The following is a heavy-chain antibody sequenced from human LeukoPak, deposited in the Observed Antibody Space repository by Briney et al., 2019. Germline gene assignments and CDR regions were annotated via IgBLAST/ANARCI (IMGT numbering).Heavy chain of an antibody. D-gene: IGHD4-17*01. Sequence: GGSLRLSCAASGFTFSNAWMSWVRQAPAKGLEWVGRIKSKTDGGTTDYAAPVKGRFTISRDDSKNTLYLQMNSLKTEDTAVYYCTTVKDYGDAFDIWGQGTMVTVSS. CDR2: IKSKTDGGTT. J-gene: IGHJ3*02. CDR3: TTVKDYGDAFDI. CDR1: GFTFSNAW. V-gene: IGHV3-15*01.